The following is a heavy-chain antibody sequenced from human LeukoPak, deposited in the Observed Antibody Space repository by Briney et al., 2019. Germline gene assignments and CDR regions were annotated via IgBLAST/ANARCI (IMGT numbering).Heavy chain of an antibody. Sequence: SETLSLTCAVYGGSFSGYYWSWIRQPPGKGLEWIGEINHSGSTNYNPSLKSRVTISVDTSKKQFSLKLSSVTAADTAVYYCASGLRYYYYYGMDVWGQGTTVTVSS. CDR3: ASGLRYYYYYGMDV. J-gene: IGHJ6*02. D-gene: IGHD2-21*01. V-gene: IGHV4-34*01. CDR2: INHSGST. CDR1: GGSFSGYY.